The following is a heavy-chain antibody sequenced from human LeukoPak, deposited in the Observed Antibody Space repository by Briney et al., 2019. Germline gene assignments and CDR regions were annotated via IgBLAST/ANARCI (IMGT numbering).Heavy chain of an antibody. CDR1: GGSISSYY. CDR2: IYTSGST. CDR3: ARGDDYGDYGFYFDY. J-gene: IGHJ4*02. V-gene: IGHV4-4*07. Sequence: SETLSLTCTVSGGSISSYYWSWIRQPAGKGLEWIGRIYTSGSTNYNPSLKSRVTMSVDTSKNQFSLKLSSVTAADTAVYYCARGDDYGDYGFYFDYWGQGTLVTVSS. D-gene: IGHD4-17*01.